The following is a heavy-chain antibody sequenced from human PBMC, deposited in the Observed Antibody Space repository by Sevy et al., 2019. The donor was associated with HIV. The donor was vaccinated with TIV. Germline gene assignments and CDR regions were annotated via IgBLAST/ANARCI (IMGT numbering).Heavy chain of an antibody. J-gene: IGHJ5*02. Sequence: GGSLRLSCAASGFTFSSYAMHWVRQAPGKGLEWVAVISYDGSNKYYADSVKGRFTISRDNSKNTLYLQMNSLGAEDTAVYYCARERKLYYYDTWGQGTLVTVSS. V-gene: IGHV3-30-3*01. CDR1: GFTFSSYA. CDR3: ARERKLYYYDT. CDR2: ISYDGSNK. D-gene: IGHD3-22*01.